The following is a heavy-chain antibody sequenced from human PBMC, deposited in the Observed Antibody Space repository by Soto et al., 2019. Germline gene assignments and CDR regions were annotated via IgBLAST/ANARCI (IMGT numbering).Heavy chain of an antibody. D-gene: IGHD5-12*01. CDR2: IHHSGST. V-gene: IGHV4-38-2*01. CDR1: GYPISSGYY. J-gene: IGHJ4*02. Sequence: SETLSLTCAVSGYPISSGYYWGWIRQPPGKGLEWIGIIHHSGSTYYNPSLRSRITISVDTSKNQFSLKMPSVTAADTAVYYCARTSGYVPGGYWGQGILVTVSS. CDR3: ARTSGYVPGGY.